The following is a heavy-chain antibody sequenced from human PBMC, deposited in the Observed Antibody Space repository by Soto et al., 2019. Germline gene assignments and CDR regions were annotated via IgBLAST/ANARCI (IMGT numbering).Heavy chain of an antibody. CDR1: GYTCTSYA. D-gene: IGHD1-26*01. J-gene: IGHJ2*01. CDR3: ARWVLGYFDL. V-gene: IGHV1-3*01. CDR2: TNAGNGNT. Sequence: QVQLVQSGAEVKKPGASVKVSCKASGYTCTSYAMHWVRQAPGQRLEWMGWTNAGNGNTKYSQKFQGRVTITRDTSASTAYMELSSLRSDDTAVYYGARWVLGYFDLWGRGTLVTVSS.